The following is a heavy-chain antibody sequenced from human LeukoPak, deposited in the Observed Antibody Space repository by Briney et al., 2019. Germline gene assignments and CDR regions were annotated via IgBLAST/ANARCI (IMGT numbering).Heavy chain of an antibody. J-gene: IGHJ6*03. V-gene: IGHV3-43D*04. CDR2: ISWDGGST. CDR1: GFTFDDYA. D-gene: IGHD2-15*01. Sequence: GGSLRLSCAASGFTFDDYAMHWVRQAPGKGQEWVSLISWDGGSTYYADSVKGRFTISRDNSKNSLYLQMNSLRAEDTALYYCAKVRGYCSGGSCYSGFGYMDVWGKGTTVTVSS. CDR3: AKVRGYCSGGSCYSGFGYMDV.